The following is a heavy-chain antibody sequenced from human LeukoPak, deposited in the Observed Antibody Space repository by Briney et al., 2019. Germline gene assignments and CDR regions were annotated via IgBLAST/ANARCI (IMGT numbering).Heavy chain of an antibody. CDR1: GFTFSSYA. D-gene: IGHD3-10*01. CDR2: ISYDGSNK. Sequence: GGSLRLSCAASGFTFSSYAMHWVRQAPGKGLEWVAVISYDGSNKYYADSVKGRFTISRDNSKNTLYLQMNSLRAEDTAVYYCARERDYYGSGSYYYGMDVWGQGTTVTVSS. J-gene: IGHJ6*02. CDR3: ARERDYYGSGSYYYGMDV. V-gene: IGHV3-30*04.